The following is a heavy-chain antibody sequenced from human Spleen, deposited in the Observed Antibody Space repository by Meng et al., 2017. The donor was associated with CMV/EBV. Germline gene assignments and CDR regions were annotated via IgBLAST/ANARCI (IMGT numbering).Heavy chain of an antibody. J-gene: IGHJ5*01. CDR2: INPNSGDT. CDR3: AKAYKPWELLRFDP. D-gene: IGHD1-26*01. V-gene: IGHV1-2*02. Sequence: ASVKVSCKASGYTFTGYYIHWVRQAPGQGLEWMGWINPNSGDTNYAQKFEDRVTMTRDTSISTAYMDLSRLKSDHTAVYYCAKAYKPWELLRFDPWGQGTLVTVSS. CDR1: GYTFTGYY.